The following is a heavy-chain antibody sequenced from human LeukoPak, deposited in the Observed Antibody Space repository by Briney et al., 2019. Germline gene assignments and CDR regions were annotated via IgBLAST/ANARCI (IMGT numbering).Heavy chain of an antibody. Sequence: PGPSLRLSCAASGFTFSSYAMSWVRQAPGKGLEWVSAISGSGGSTYYADSVKGRFTISRDNSKNTLYLQMNSLSAEDTAVYYCAKDVMNSGSWGDYWGQGTLVTVSS. V-gene: IGHV3-23*01. J-gene: IGHJ4*02. CDR3: AKDVMNSGSWGDY. D-gene: IGHD1-26*01. CDR1: GFTFSSYA. CDR2: ISGSGGST.